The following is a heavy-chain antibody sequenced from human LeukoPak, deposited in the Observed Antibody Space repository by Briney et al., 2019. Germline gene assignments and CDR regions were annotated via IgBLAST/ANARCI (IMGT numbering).Heavy chain of an antibody. Sequence: GGSLRLSCAASGFTFSSYAMNWVRQAPGKGLEWVSSISSSSSYIYYADSVKGRCTISRDNAKNSLYLQMNTLRAEDTAVYYCARGSDTAMVLFYYFDYWGQGTLVTVSS. CDR2: ISSSSSYI. D-gene: IGHD5-18*01. V-gene: IGHV3-21*01. J-gene: IGHJ4*02. CDR1: GFTFSSYA. CDR3: ARGSDTAMVLFYYFDY.